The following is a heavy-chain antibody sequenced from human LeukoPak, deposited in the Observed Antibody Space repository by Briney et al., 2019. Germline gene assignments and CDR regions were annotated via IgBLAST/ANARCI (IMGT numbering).Heavy chain of an antibody. J-gene: IGHJ4*02. CDR1: GFTFSTYV. CDR2: ISSNGDNT. Sequence: GGPLRLSCSVSGFTFSTYVMHWVRQAAGKGLEYVSAISSNGDNTYYADSVKGRFTISRDNSKNTLYLQMGSLRADDRAVYYCVRGTGYWGQGTLVTVSS. V-gene: IGHV3-64D*06. CDR3: VRGTGY.